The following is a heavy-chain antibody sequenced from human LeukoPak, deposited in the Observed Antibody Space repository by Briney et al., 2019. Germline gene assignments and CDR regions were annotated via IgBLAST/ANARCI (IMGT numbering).Heavy chain of an antibody. D-gene: IGHD5-12*01. CDR3: ASDNSGNPPYDP. CDR2: INPNSGGT. J-gene: IGHJ5*02. V-gene: IGHV1-2*06. Sequence: GASVKVSCKASGYTFTGYFMHWVRQAPGQGLEWMGRINPNSGGTNYAQKFQGRVTMTRDTSISTAYMELSSLRSDDTAVYYCASDNSGNPPYDPWGQGTLVTVSS. CDR1: GYTFTGYF.